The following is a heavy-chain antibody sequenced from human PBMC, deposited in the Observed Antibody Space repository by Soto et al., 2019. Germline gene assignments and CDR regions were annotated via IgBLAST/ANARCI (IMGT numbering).Heavy chain of an antibody. CDR3: ARESEDLTSNFDY. CDR2: ISSTTNYI. V-gene: IGHV3-21*01. CDR1: GFTFARYS. J-gene: IGHJ4*02. Sequence: GGSLRLSCAASGFTFARYSMNWVRQAPGKGLEWVSSISSTTNYIYYADSMKGRFTVSRDNAKNSVYLEMNSLSAEDTAVYYCARESEDLTSNFDYWGQGTLVTVSS.